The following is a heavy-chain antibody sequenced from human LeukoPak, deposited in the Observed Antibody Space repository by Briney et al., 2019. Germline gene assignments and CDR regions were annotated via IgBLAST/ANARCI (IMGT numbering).Heavy chain of an antibody. CDR2: ISSSRSTI. CDR3: ARAIEYSSGWYYFDY. CDR1: GFTFSSYE. Sequence: GGSLRLSCAASGFTFSSYELNWVRQAPRKGLEWVSYISSSRSTIYYADSVKGRFTISRDNAKNSLYLQMNSLRAEDTAVYYCARAIEYSSGWYYFDYWGQGTLVTVSS. D-gene: IGHD6-19*01. V-gene: IGHV3-48*03. J-gene: IGHJ4*02.